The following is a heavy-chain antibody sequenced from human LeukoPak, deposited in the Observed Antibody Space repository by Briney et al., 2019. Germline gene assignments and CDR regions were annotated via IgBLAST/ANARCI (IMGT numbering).Heavy chain of an antibody. Sequence: ASVKVSCKASGYTFTGYYMHWVRQAPGQGLEWMGWINPNSGGTNYAQKFQGRVTMTRDTSISTAYMELSRLRSDDTAVYYCARLSSIAARGWGRGYMDVWGKGTTVTVSS. D-gene: IGHD6-6*01. J-gene: IGHJ6*03. CDR3: ARLSSIAARGWGRGYMDV. CDR2: INPNSGGT. V-gene: IGHV1-2*02. CDR1: GYTFTGYY.